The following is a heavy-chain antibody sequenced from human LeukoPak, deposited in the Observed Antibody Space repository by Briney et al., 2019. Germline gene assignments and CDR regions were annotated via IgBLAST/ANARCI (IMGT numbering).Heavy chain of an antibody. D-gene: IGHD3-22*01. CDR3: ARSYSPRYDSSGYPDY. V-gene: IGHV3-74*01. CDR2: INSDGSST. Sequence: PGGSLRLSCEASGFTCSRYWMHWVRQAPGKGLVWVSRINSDGSSTSYADSVKGRFTISRDNAKNTLYLQMNSLRAEDTAVYYCARSYSPRYDSSGYPDYWGQGTLVTVSS. CDR1: GFTCSRYW. J-gene: IGHJ4*02.